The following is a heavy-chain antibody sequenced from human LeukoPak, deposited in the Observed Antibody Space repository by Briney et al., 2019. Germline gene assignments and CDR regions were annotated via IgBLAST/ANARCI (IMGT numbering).Heavy chain of an antibody. D-gene: IGHD6-13*01. CDR3: ARDPYSSSWSYGMDV. V-gene: IGHV3-7*05. Sequence: PGGSLRLSCTASGFTFSSYWMSWVRQTPEKGLEWVASIKQDGSEKVYVDSVKGRFTISRDNAKSSLYLQMNSLRAEDTAVYYCARDPYSSSWSYGMDVWGQGTAVTVSS. J-gene: IGHJ6*02. CDR2: IKQDGSEK. CDR1: GFTFSSYW.